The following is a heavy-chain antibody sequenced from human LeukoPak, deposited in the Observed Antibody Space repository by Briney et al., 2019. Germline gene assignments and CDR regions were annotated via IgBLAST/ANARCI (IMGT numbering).Heavy chain of an antibody. D-gene: IGHD4-17*01. V-gene: IGHV3-53*01. CDR2: IYSGGST. J-gene: IGHJ6*03. Sequence: GGSLRLSCAASGFTVRSNYMSWVRQAPGKGLEWVSVIYSGGSTYYADSVKGRFTISRDNSKNTLYLQMNSLRAEDTAVYYCARVKITWDCGDYYYYYYMDVWGKGTTVTVSS. CDR1: GFTVRSNY. CDR3: ARVKITWDCGDYYYYYYMDV.